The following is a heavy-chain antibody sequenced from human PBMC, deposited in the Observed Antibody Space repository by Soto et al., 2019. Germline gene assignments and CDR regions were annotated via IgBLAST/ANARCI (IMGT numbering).Heavy chain of an antibody. J-gene: IGHJ6*02. CDR2: INAGNGNT. CDR3: ARDPRATMVRVDYYYGMYV. D-gene: IGHD3-10*01. Sequence: QVQLVQSGAEVKKPGASVKVSCKASGYTFTSYAMHWVRQAPGQRLEWMGWINAGNGNTKYSQKFQGRVTITRDTSASTAYMELSSLRSEDTAVYYCARDPRATMVRVDYYYGMYVWGQGTTVTVSS. V-gene: IGHV1-3*01. CDR1: GYTFTSYA.